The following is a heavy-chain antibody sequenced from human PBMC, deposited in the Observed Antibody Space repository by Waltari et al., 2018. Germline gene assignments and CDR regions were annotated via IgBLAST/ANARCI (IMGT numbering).Heavy chain of an antibody. D-gene: IGHD6-6*01. CDR3: DIGSSSGPGVDY. Sequence: QLQLQESGPGLVKPSETLSLTCTVSGGSISSSSYYWGWIRQPPGKGLEWIGSIYYSGGTYYNPSLKSRVTISVDTSKNQFSLKLSSVTAADTAVYYCDIGSSSGPGVDYWGQGTLVTVSS. V-gene: IGHV4-39*07. CDR1: GGSISSSSYY. CDR2: IYYSGGT. J-gene: IGHJ4*02.